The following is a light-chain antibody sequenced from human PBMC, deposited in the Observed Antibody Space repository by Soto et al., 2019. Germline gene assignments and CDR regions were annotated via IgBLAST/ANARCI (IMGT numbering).Light chain of an antibody. CDR3: QQYGSSGT. CDR1: QNVGNN. CDR2: GAS. Sequence: EIVMTQSPAPLAVSTGDRATLSCRASQNVGNNLVWYQQKPGQAPRLLIYGASTRATGIPDRFSGSGSGTDFTLTISRLEPEDFAVYYCQQYGSSGTFGQGTKVDI. J-gene: IGKJ1*01. V-gene: IGKV3-20*01.